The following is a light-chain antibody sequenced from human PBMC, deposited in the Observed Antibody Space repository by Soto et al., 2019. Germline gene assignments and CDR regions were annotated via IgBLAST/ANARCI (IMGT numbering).Light chain of an antibody. CDR1: QSISNS. CDR2: AAS. J-gene: IGKJ3*01. Sequence: DIQLTQSPSSLSASVGDRVSITCRASQSISNSLNWYQQKPGKAPKVLIYAASNLQSGVPARFSGSGSGTDFNLTISSLQPEDFATYFCQQTYSLSRVTFGPGTNVDLK. V-gene: IGKV1-39*01. CDR3: QQTYSLSRVT.